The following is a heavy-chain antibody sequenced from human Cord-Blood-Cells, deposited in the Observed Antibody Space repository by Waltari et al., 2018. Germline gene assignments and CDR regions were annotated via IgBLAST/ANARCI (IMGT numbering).Heavy chain of an antibody. V-gene: IGHV3-73*01. CDR2: IGSKANSYAT. CDR1: GFTFSGSA. J-gene: IGHJ4*02. CDR3: TRGNDYGDY. Sequence: EVQLVESGGGLVQPGGSLKLSCAASGFTFSGSAMPWVRQASGKGLEWVGRIGSKANSYATAYAASVKGRFTISRDDSKNTAYLQMNSLKTEDTAVYYCTRGNDYGDYWGQGTLVTVSS. D-gene: IGHD2-8*01.